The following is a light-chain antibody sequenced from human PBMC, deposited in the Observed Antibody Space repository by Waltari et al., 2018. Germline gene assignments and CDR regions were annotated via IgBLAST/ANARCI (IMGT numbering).Light chain of an antibody. CDR3: QQSYSTPLT. CDR2: AAS. CDR1: QSISSY. Sequence: DIQMTQSPSSLSAPEADRVTITCRASQSISSYLNWYQQKPGKAPKLLIYAASSLQSGVTSRFSGSGSGTDFTLTISSLQPEDFATYYCQQSYSTPLTFGGGTKVEIK. J-gene: IGKJ4*01. V-gene: IGKV1-39*01.